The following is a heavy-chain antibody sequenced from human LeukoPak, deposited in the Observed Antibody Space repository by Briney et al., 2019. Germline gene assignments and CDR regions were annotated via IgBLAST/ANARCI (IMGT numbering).Heavy chain of an antibody. Sequence: GSLRLSCTTSGFSFGDYAVSWFRQPPGKGLEWIGSIYYSGSTYYNPSLKSRVTISVDTSKNQFSLKLSSVTAADTAVYYCARHSRGYYYYMDVWGKGTTVTISS. J-gene: IGHJ6*03. CDR2: IYYSGST. CDR1: GFSFGDYA. CDR3: ARHSRGYYYYMDV. V-gene: IGHV4-39*01.